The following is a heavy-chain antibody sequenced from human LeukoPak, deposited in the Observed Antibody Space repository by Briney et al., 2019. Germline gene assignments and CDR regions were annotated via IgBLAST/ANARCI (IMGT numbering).Heavy chain of an antibody. CDR1: GGSISSYY. CDR3: ARDSGTTGEVKFDP. J-gene: IGHJ5*02. Sequence: SETLSLTCTVSGGSISSYYWSWIRQPPGKGLEWIGYIYYSGSTNYNPSLKSRVTMSLDTSKNHFSLKLRSVTAADTAVYYCARDSGTTGEVKFDPWGQGTLVTVSS. CDR2: IYYSGST. V-gene: IGHV4-59*12. D-gene: IGHD1-7*01.